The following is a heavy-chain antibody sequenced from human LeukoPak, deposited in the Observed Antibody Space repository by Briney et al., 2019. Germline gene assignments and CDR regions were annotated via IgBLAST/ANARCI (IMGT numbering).Heavy chain of an antibody. CDR2: INPESGGT. Sequence: GASVKVSCKASGYTFTGHHMHWVRQAPGQGLEWMGWINPESGGTNYAQKFQGRVTMTRDTSISTAYMELTSLRSDDTAVYYCARLPVIVGAWSPIDYWGQGTRVTVSS. J-gene: IGHJ4*02. D-gene: IGHD1-26*01. CDR1: GYTFTGHH. CDR3: ARLPVIVGAWSPIDY. V-gene: IGHV1-2*02.